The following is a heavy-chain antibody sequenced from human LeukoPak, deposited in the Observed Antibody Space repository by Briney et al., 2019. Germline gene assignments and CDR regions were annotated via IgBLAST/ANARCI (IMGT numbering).Heavy chain of an antibody. V-gene: IGHV1-18*01. D-gene: IGHD1-26*01. CDR1: GYTFTSYG. Sequence: GASVKVSCKASGYTFTSYGISWVRQAPGQGLEWMGWISAYNGNTNYAQKLQGRVTMTTDTSTSTAYMELSSLRSEDTAVYYCAGGSYYSPTGGFDYWGQGTLVTVSS. CDR2: ISAYNGNT. J-gene: IGHJ4*02. CDR3: AGGSYYSPTGGFDY.